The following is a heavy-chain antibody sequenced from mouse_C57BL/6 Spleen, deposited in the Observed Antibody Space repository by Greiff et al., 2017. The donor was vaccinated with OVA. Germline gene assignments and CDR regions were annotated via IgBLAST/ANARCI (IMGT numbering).Heavy chain of an antibody. V-gene: IGHV2-5*01. CDR2: IWSGGGT. J-gene: IGHJ4*01. D-gene: IGHD2-4*01. CDR3: ALPPIYYDYDGYDIDD. Sequence: QVQLQQSGPGLVQPSQSLSITCTASGFSLTSYGVHWVRQSPGQGLEWLGVIWSGGGTAYNADFMYRLSITTDNAKSQVFFKMYRLQANDTAIYYGALPPIYYDYDGYDIDDWGTGTSVTVSS. CDR1: GFSLTSYG.